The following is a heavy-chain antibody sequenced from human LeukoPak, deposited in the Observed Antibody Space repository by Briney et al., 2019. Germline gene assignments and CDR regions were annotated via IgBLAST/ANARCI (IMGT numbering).Heavy chain of an antibody. V-gene: IGHV3-7*01. Sequence: GGSLRLSCAASGFTFSSYWMSWVRQAPGKGLEWVANIKQDGSEKYYVDSVKGRFTISRDNAKNSLCLQMNSLRAEDTAVYYCARAPAGSYSALDYWGQGTLVTVSS. J-gene: IGHJ4*02. CDR1: GFTFSSYW. CDR2: IKQDGSEK. D-gene: IGHD3-10*01. CDR3: ARAPAGSYSALDY.